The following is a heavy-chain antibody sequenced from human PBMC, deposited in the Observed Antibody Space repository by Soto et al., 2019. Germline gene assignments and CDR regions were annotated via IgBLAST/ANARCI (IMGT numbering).Heavy chain of an antibody. CDR1: GFTFSSYG. J-gene: IGHJ4*02. Sequence: QVQLVESGGGVVQPGRSLRLSCAAPGFTFSSYGMHWVRQAPGKGLEWVAVIWYDGSNKYYADSVKGRFTISRDNSKNTLYLQMNSLRAEDTAVYYCARERCSGGSCYVDYWGQGTLVTVSS. D-gene: IGHD2-15*01. V-gene: IGHV3-33*01. CDR2: IWYDGSNK. CDR3: ARERCSGGSCYVDY.